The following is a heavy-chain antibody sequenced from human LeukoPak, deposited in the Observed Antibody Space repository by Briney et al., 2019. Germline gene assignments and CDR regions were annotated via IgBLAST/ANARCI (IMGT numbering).Heavy chain of an antibody. V-gene: IGHV4-34*01. CDR1: GGSFSGYY. CDR2: INHSGST. CDR3: ARSNDYGDYGTWVDAFDI. D-gene: IGHD4-17*01. J-gene: IGHJ3*02. Sequence: SETLSLTCAVYGGSFSGYYWSWIRQPAGKGLEWIGEINHSGSTNYNPSLKSRVTISVDTSKNQFSLKLSSVTAADTAVYYCARSNDYGDYGTWVDAFDIWGQGTMVTVSS.